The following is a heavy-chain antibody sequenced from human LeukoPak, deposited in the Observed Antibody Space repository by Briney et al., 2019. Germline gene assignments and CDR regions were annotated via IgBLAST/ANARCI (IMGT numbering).Heavy chain of an antibody. CDR3: ARLSIAALSSPDY. Sequence: SETLSLTCTVSGGSISSYYWSWIRQPPGKGLEWIGYIYYSGSTNHNPSLKSQVTISIDTSKNQFSLKLSSVTAADTAVYYCARLSIAALSSPDYWGQGTLVTVSS. V-gene: IGHV4-59*01. CDR1: GGSISSYY. J-gene: IGHJ4*02. CDR2: IYYSGST. D-gene: IGHD6-6*01.